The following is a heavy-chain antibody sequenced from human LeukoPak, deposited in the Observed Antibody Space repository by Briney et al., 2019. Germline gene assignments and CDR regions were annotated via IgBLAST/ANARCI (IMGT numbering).Heavy chain of an antibody. J-gene: IGHJ4*02. CDR2: ISASGGTK. V-gene: IGHV3-48*01. D-gene: IGHD5-24*01. CDR1: GFTFSVYS. Sequence: GGSLRLSCASSGFTFSVYSMSWVRQAPGKGLEWISYISASGGTKYYADSVKGRFTISRDNAKNSLFLQMNSLRAEDTAVYYCAKDRPLEMATITVDYWGQGTLVTVSS. CDR3: AKDRPLEMATITVDY.